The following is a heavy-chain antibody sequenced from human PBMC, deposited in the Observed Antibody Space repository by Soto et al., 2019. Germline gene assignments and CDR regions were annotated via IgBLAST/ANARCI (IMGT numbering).Heavy chain of an antibody. V-gene: IGHV1-69*06. CDR2: IIPIFGTA. CDR3: ARKAAKGIYYYGMDV. Sequence: QVQLVQSGAEVKKPGSSVKVSCKASGGTFSSYAISWVRQAPGQGLEWMGGIIPIFGTANYAQKFQGRVKLTADKSTSTAYRELTSLKSEDPAVYYCARKAAKGIYYYGMDVWGQGTTFTVSS. J-gene: IGHJ6*02. D-gene: IGHD6-13*01. CDR1: GGTFSSYA.